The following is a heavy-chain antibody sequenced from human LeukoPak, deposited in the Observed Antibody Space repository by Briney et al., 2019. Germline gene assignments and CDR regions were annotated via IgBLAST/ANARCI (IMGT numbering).Heavy chain of an antibody. D-gene: IGHD6-13*01. V-gene: IGHV1-46*01. Sequence: ASVKVSCKASGYTFTSYYMHWVRQAPGQGLEWVGVINPSGGSTSYAQKFQGRVTMTRDMSTSTVYLELSSLRSEDTAVYYCAREPTAANRPGYMDFWGKGTTVTVSS. CDR2: INPSGGST. J-gene: IGHJ6*03. CDR3: AREPTAANRPGYMDF. CDR1: GYTFTSYY.